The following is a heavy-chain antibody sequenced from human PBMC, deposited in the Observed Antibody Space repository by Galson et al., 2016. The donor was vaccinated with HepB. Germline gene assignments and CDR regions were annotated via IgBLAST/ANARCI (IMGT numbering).Heavy chain of an antibody. D-gene: IGHD1-26*01. V-gene: IGHV3-23*01. CDR2: ITETGSFA. Sequence: SLRLSCAASGFTLSSSAMTWVRQAPGRGLEWVSAITETGSFAYYADSVRGLFTLSRDTSKNTVYLQMNYLRADDTALYYFGRDYPKMTYRYLYRVDVWGKGTAVTVSS. J-gene: IGHJ6*04. CDR1: GFTLSSSA. CDR3: GRDYPKMTYRYLYRVDV.